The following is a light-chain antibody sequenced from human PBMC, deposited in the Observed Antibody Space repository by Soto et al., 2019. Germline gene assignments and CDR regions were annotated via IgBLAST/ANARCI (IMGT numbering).Light chain of an antibody. CDR2: DST. V-gene: IGLV2-23*01. J-gene: IGLJ3*02. CDR1: RRGVETYNL. Sequence: QYALTQPASVSGSPGQSITLSCTGIRRGVETYNLVSWYQQYPGKIPKVIIYDSTKRPSGVSDRFSASKSANTSSLTISGLQTEDEADYYCSTYAGKSTWVFGGGTKLTVL. CDR3: STYAGKSTWV.